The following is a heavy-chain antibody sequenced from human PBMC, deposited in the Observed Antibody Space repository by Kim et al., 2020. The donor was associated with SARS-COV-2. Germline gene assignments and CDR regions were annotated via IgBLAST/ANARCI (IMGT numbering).Heavy chain of an antibody. CDR3: ARAPYDILTGYNDAFDI. D-gene: IGHD3-9*01. V-gene: IGHV3-30*04. J-gene: IGHJ3*02. CDR2: ISYDGSNK. CDR1: GFTFSSYA. Sequence: GGSLRLSCAASGFTFSSYAMHWVRQAPGKGLEWVAVISYDGSNKYYADSVKGRFTISRDNSKNTLYLQMNSLRAEDTAVYYCARAPYDILTGYNDAFDIWGQGTMVTVSS.